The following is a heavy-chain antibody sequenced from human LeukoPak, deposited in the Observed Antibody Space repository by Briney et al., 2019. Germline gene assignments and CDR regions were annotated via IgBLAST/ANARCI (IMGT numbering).Heavy chain of an antibody. D-gene: IGHD6-19*01. CDR2: ISYDGSDP. Sequence: GGSLRLSCVASGFIFSTYAIHWVRQAPGKGLEWVTIISYDGSDPYYADSVKGRFTISRDNSKNTVYLQMNSLKPEDTAVYYCARGGGETSSGQLFDYWGQGALVSVSS. V-gene: IGHV3-30*01. CDR1: GFIFSTYA. CDR3: ARGGGETSSGQLFDY. J-gene: IGHJ4*02.